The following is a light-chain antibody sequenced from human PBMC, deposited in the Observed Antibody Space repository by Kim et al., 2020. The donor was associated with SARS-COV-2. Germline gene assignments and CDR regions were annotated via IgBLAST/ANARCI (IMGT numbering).Light chain of an antibody. V-gene: IGKV3-20*01. Sequence: SPGERATLSCRASQSVSSNYLAWYQQKPGQPPRLLIYGASSRATGIPDRFSGSGSGTDFTLTISRLEPEDFAVYYCQQYGSSPRTFGQGTKVDIK. CDR1: QSVSSNY. CDR3: QQYGSSPRT. J-gene: IGKJ1*01. CDR2: GAS.